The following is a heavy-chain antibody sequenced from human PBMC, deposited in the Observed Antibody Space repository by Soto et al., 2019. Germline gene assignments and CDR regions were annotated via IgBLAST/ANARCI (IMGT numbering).Heavy chain of an antibody. CDR3: ARGSSYYDEGDDAFDI. CDR2: MNPNSGNT. CDR1: GYTFTSYD. J-gene: IGHJ3*02. D-gene: IGHD3-22*01. V-gene: IGHV1-8*01. Sequence: QVQLVQSGAEVKKPGASVKVSCKASGYTFTSYDINWVRQATGQGLEWMGWMNPNSGNTGYAQKFQGRVTMTRNTSISTGYMELSGLRSEDTAVYYGARGSSYYDEGDDAFDIWGQGTMVTVSS.